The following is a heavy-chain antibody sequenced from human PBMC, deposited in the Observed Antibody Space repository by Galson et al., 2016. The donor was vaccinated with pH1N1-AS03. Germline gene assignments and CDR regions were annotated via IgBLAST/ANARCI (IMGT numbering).Heavy chain of an antibody. Sequence: LSLTCSVSGGSISSGDYYWNWIRQPPGKGLEWIGYIYNSGSTSYNPSLRSRLTMSFDTSKNQFSLKLSSVTAADTAVYYCAAGGFWDDEHSYYFNYWGRGTLVTVSS. CDR3: AAGGFWDDEHSYYFNY. V-gene: IGHV4-30-4*01. CDR1: GGSISSGDYY. J-gene: IGHJ4*02. CDR2: IYNSGST. D-gene: IGHD3-3*01.